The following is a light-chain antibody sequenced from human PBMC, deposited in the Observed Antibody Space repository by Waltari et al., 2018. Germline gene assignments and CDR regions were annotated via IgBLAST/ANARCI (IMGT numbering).Light chain of an antibody. CDR2: GNN. Sequence: QSVLTQPPSLPGAPGPRVPMSCTGSSSNIRAGFDVPCYQPLPGTAPKLLIFGNNNRPSGVPDRFSASKSGASASLAITGLQSEDEAVYYCQSYDSRLSVVVFGGGTKLTVL. CDR1: SSNIRAGFD. V-gene: IGLV1-40*01. J-gene: IGLJ2*01. CDR3: QSYDSRLSVVV.